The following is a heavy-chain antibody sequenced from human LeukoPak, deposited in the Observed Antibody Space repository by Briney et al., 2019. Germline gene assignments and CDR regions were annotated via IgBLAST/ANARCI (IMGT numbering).Heavy chain of an antibody. CDR3: TTDGGTHADFDY. D-gene: IGHD2-8*01. J-gene: IGHJ4*02. CDR2: ISGSGGST. CDR1: GFTFSSYA. Sequence: GGSLRLSCAASGFTFSSYAMSWVRQAPGKGLEWVSAISGSGGSTYYADSVKGRFTISRDNSKNTLYLQMNSLKTEDTAVYYCTTDGGTHADFDYWGQGTLVTVSS. V-gene: IGHV3-23*01.